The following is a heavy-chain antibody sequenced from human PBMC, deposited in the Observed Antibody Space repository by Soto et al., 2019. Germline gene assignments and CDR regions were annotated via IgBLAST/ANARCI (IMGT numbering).Heavy chain of an antibody. V-gene: IGHV4-39*01. Sequence: QLQLQESGPGLVKPSETLSLTCTVSGGSISSRSHYWGWIRQSPGKHLEWIGSSFYRGSTHYNPYHTTRVNIAVDTSKNQVSLKLYSVTAADPAVYYCATADGFGVVTPFFEYWGQGILVTVSS. CDR2: SFYRGST. CDR1: GGSISSRSHY. CDR3: ATADGFGVVTPFFEY. D-gene: IGHD3-3*01. J-gene: IGHJ4*02.